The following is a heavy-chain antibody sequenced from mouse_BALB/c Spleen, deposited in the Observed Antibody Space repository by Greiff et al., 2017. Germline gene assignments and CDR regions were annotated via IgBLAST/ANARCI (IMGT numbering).Heavy chain of an antibody. D-gene: IGHD1-1*01. Sequence: EVQVVESGGGLVKPGGSLKLSCAASGFTFSSYAMSWVRQTPEKRLEWVASISSGGSTYYPDSVKGRFTISRDNARNILYLQMSSLRSEDTAMYYCARGGAYYYGSSYAMDYWGQGTSVTVSS. CDR2: ISSGGST. CDR3: ARGGAYYYGSSYAMDY. CDR1: GFTFSSYA. J-gene: IGHJ4*01. V-gene: IGHV5-6-5*01.